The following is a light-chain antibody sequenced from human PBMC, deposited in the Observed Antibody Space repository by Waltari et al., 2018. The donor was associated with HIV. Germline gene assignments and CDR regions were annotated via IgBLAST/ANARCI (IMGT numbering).Light chain of an antibody. CDR3: QQRSNWPLT. CDR1: QSVGRL. J-gene: IGKJ3*01. CDR2: DTS. V-gene: IGKV3-11*01. Sequence: EVVLIQSPATLSLSPGESATLSCRASQSVGRLVAWYQQRPGQAPRLLIYDTSYRATGIPARFSGRGSGTDFTLAISSLEPEDFAVYYCQQRSNWPLTFGPGTKVDVK.